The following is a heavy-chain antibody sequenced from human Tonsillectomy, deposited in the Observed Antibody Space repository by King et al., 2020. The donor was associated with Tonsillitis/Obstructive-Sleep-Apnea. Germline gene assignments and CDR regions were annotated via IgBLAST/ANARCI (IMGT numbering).Heavy chain of an antibody. Sequence: VQLQESGPGLVKPSETLSLTCTVSGGSISSYYWSWIRQPPGKGLEWIGYFYYSGSTNYNPSLKSRVTISVDTSKNQFSLRLTSVTAADTAVYYCARDMVLEAGGDAFDIGGQGKMVTVS. CDR3: ARDMVLEAGGDAFDI. J-gene: IGHJ3*02. V-gene: IGHV4-59*01. D-gene: IGHD2-8*01. CDR2: FYYSGST. CDR1: GGSISSYY.